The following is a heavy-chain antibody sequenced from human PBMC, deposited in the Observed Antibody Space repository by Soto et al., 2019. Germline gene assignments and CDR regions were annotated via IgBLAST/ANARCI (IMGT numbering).Heavy chain of an antibody. Sequence: SETLSLTCTVSGGSISSSSYYWGWIRQPPGKGLEWIGSIYYSGSTYYNPSLKSRVTISVDTSKNQFSLKLSSVTAADTAVYYCARRRYSSGWPQGHWGQGTLVTVSS. D-gene: IGHD6-19*01. J-gene: IGHJ4*02. CDR2: IYYSGST. V-gene: IGHV4-39*01. CDR3: ARRRYSSGWPQGH. CDR1: GGSISSSSYY.